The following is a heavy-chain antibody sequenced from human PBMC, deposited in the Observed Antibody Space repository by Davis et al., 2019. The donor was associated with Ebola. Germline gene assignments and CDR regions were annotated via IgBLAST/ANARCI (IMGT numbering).Heavy chain of an antibody. J-gene: IGHJ5*02. CDR3: ASDAWAGFDP. D-gene: IGHD1-26*01. V-gene: IGHV3-7*03. CDR2: VNQDGTQT. Sequence: GGSLRLSCAASGFSFGVFWTSWVRQAPGKGLEWVATVNQDGTQTYYVPSVKGRFTMSRDDAKNSLYLQMNHLRVDDTAVYYCASDAWAGFDPWGQGTLVTV. CDR1: GFSFGVFW.